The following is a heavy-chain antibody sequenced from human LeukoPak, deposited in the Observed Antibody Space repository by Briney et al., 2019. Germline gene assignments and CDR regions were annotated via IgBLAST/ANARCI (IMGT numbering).Heavy chain of an antibody. J-gene: IGHJ4*02. D-gene: IGHD2-15*01. V-gene: IGHV4-34*01. CDR2: INHSGGT. Sequence: SETLSLTCAVYGESFSGYYWSWIRQPPGKGLEWIGEINHSGGTNYNPSLKSRVTISVDTSKNQFSLKLSSVTAADTAVYYCARLSVVVAATLDYWGQGTLVTVSS. CDR3: ARLSVVVAATLDY. CDR1: GESFSGYY.